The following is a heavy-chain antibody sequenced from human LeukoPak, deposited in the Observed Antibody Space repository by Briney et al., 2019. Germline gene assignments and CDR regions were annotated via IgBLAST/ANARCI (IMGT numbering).Heavy chain of an antibody. Sequence: SETLSLTCAVYGGSFSGYYWSWIRQPPGKGLEWIGEINHSGSTNYNPSLKSRVTISVDTSKNQFSLKLSSVTAADTAVYYCARGLDIVVVPAATEFDCWGQGTLVTVSS. J-gene: IGHJ4*02. D-gene: IGHD2-2*03. CDR3: ARGLDIVVVPAATEFDC. CDR1: GGSFSGYY. V-gene: IGHV4-34*01. CDR2: INHSGST.